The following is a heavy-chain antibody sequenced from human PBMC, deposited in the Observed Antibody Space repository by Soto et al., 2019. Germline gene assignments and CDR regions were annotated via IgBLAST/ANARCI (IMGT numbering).Heavy chain of an antibody. Sequence: SETLSLTCTVSGDSLRNYYWSWIRQPPGKGLQYIGYIFYSGSTTYNPSLKSRVAISVNTSRNQFALKLRSVTAADTATYYCARLKRGYSYGSIIDFWGRGTLVTVSS. CDR2: IFYSGST. CDR1: GDSLRNYY. V-gene: IGHV4-59*01. J-gene: IGHJ4*01. CDR3: ARLKRGYSYGSIIDF. D-gene: IGHD5-18*01.